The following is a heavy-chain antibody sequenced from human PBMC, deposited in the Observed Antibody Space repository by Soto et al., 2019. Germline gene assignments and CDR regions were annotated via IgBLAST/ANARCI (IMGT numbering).Heavy chain of an antibody. CDR3: ARELNYYDSSVYPVGAFDI. V-gene: IGHV3-21*01. J-gene: IGHJ3*02. Sequence: EVQLVESGGGLVKPGGSLRLSCAASGFTFSSYSMNWVRQAPGKGLEWVSSISSSSSYIYYADSVKGRFTISRDNAKNSLYLQMNSLRAEDTAVYYCARELNYYDSSVYPVGAFDIWGQGTMVTVSS. D-gene: IGHD3-22*01. CDR2: ISSSSSYI. CDR1: GFTFSSYS.